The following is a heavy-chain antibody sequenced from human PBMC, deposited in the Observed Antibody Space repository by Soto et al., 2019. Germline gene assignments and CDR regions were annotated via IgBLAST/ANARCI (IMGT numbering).Heavy chain of an antibody. D-gene: IGHD3-22*01. CDR2: ISGSGGST. J-gene: IGHJ4*02. Sequence: GGSLRLSCAASGFTVSSNYMSWVRQAPGKGLEWVSVISGSGGSTHYADSVKGRSTISRDNSKNTLHLQVNSLRGEDTAVYYCAKEADISGYYPDYWGQGTQVTVSS. CDR3: AKEADISGYYPDY. CDR1: GFTVSSNY. V-gene: IGHV3-23*01.